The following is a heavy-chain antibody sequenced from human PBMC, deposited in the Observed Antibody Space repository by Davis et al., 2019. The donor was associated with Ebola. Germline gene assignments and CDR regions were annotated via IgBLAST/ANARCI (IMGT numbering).Heavy chain of an antibody. J-gene: IGHJ4*02. CDR3: ARASWWMGYDYDD. CDR1: GFTLSSYA. D-gene: IGHD2-8*02. Sequence: GGSLRLSCAASGFTLSSYAMSWVRQAPGKGLEWVSAISGSGGSTYYADSVKGRLTISRDNSKNTLYLQMNSLRAEDTAVYYCARASWWMGYDYDDWGQGTLVTVSS. CDR2: ISGSGGST. V-gene: IGHV3-23*01.